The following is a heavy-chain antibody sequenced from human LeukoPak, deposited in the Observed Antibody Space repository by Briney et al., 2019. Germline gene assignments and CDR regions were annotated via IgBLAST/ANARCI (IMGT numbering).Heavy chain of an antibody. J-gene: IGHJ5*02. CDR3: ARGGGLLWFAL. CDR1: GGSISSGDYY. V-gene: IGHV4-30-4*01. Sequence: SQTLSLTCTVSGGSISSGDYYWGWIRQPPGKGLGWIGYIYYSGSTYYNPFLKSRVTISVDTSKNQFSLKLSSVTAADTAVYYCARGGGLLWFALWGQGNLVTVSS. D-gene: IGHD3-10*01. CDR2: IYYSGST.